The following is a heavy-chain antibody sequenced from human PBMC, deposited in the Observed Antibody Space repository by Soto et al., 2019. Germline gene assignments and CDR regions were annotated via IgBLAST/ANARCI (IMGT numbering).Heavy chain of an antibody. Sequence: QVQLMESGGGVVQPGRSLRLSCAASGLTFSSYGMHWVRQAPGKGLEWVAVIWYDGSNKYYADSVKGRFTISRDNSKNTLYLQMNSLRAEDTAVYYCARDQCGGDCYSVFDPWGQGTLVTVSS. CDR2: IWYDGSNK. D-gene: IGHD2-21*02. V-gene: IGHV3-33*01. CDR1: GLTFSSYG. J-gene: IGHJ5*02. CDR3: ARDQCGGDCYSVFDP.